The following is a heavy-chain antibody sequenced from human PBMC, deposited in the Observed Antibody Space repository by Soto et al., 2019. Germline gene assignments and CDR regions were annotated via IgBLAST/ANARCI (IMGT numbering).Heavy chain of an antibody. D-gene: IGHD3-10*01. CDR3: ARGSGIRGTMVRGVIVPSEYFQH. J-gene: IGHJ1*01. CDR2: ISAYNGNT. CDR1: GYTFTSYG. Sequence: GASVKVSCKASGYTFTSYGISWVRQAPGRGLEWMGWISAYNGNTNYAQKLQGRVTMTTDTSTSTAYMELRSLRSDDTAVYYCARGSGIRGTMVRGVIVPSEYFQHWGQGTLVTVSS. V-gene: IGHV1-18*01.